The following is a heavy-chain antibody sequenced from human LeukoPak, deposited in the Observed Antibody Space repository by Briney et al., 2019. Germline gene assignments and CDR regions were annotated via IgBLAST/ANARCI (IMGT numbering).Heavy chain of an antibody. CDR1: GGSISSSSAY. V-gene: IGHV4-61*05. CDR3: ARLFTTVTFDP. CDR2: IYYSGST. Sequence: PSETLSLTCTVSGGSISSSSAYWSWIRQPPGRGLEYIGYIYYSGSTNYNPSLKSRVTISVDTSKNQLSLKLSSVTAADTAVYYCARLFTTVTFDPWGQGTLVTVSS. D-gene: IGHD4-17*01. J-gene: IGHJ5*02.